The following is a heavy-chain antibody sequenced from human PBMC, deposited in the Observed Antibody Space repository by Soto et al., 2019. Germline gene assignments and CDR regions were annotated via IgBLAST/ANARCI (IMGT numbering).Heavy chain of an antibody. CDR2: IYYSGST. D-gene: IGHD3-22*01. CDR3: ARVRYYDSSGYSHYYYYGMDV. J-gene: IGHJ6*02. V-gene: IGHV4-59*06. Sequence: SETLSLTCTVSGDSVSKYYWNWIRQPAGKGLEWIGYIYYSGSTYYNPSLKSRVTISVDTSKNQFSLKLSSVTAADTAVYYCARVRYYDSSGYSHYYYYGMDVWGQGPRSPSP. CDR1: GDSVSKYY.